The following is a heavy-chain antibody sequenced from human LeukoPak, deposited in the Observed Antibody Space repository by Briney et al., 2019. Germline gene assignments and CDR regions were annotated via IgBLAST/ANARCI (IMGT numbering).Heavy chain of an antibody. CDR3: AHRWGYAFDY. V-gene: IGHV2-5*01. CDR2: IHWNDDN. J-gene: IGHJ4*02. CDR1: GFSLSTTGVG. D-gene: IGHD2-8*01. Sequence: SGPTLVNPTQTLTLTCTFSGFSLSTTGVGVGWVRQPPGRALEWLALIHWNDDNRCNPSLKGRLTITKDTSKNQVVLTMTNMDPVDTATYYCAHRWGYAFDYRGQGTLVTVSS.